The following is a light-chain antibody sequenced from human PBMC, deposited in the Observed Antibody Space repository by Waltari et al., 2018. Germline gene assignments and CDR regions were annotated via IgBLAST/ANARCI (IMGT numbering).Light chain of an antibody. CDR2: GAS. CDR3: QQYSSSPWT. Sequence: EVVLTQSPGSLSLSPGARATLSCRAIQPVARSDLAWYHQRPHQAPILLIYGASSRASGIPDRFSGSGSGTDFTLVIDRLEPEDFGMYYCQQYSSSPWTFGQGTKVEIK. CDR1: QPVARSD. V-gene: IGKV3-20*01. J-gene: IGKJ1*01.